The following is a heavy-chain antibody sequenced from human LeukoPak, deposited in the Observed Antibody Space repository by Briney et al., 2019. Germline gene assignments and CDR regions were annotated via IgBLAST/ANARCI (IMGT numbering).Heavy chain of an antibody. V-gene: IGHV3-33*01. J-gene: IGHJ4*02. CDR2: IWYDGSNR. CDR3: ARDFGFSPSSGYSFDY. Sequence: GGSLRLSCAASRFTFSRYGMHWVRQAPGKGLEWVAVIWYDGSNRQYVDSVKGRFTISRDNSKNTLYLQMNSLRADDTAVYYCARDFGFSPSSGYSFDYWGQGTLVTVSS. D-gene: IGHD3-22*01. CDR1: RFTFSRYG.